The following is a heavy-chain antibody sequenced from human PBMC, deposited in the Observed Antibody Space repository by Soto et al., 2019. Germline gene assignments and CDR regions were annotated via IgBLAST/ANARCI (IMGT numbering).Heavy chain of an antibody. CDR3: ARDIDWYSNSSGFDN. J-gene: IGHJ4*02. CDR2: IWYDGSNK. D-gene: IGHD1-26*01. Sequence: VQLVESGGGLVQPGGSLRLSCAASGFTFSSYGMHWVRQAPGKGLEWVAVIWYDGSNKHYADPVKGRFTISRDNSKNTLSLQMNSLRAEDTAIYYCARDIDWYSNSSGFDNWGQGTLVTVSS. CDR1: GFTFSSYG. V-gene: IGHV3-33*01.